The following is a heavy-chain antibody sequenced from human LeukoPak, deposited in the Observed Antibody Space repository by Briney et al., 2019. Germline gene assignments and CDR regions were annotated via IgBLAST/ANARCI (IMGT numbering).Heavy chain of an antibody. V-gene: IGHV4-34*01. J-gene: IGHJ4*02. CDR2: INHSGST. D-gene: IGHD6-19*01. CDR1: GGSFSGYY. Sequence: PSETLSLTCAVYGGSFSGYYWSWMRQPPGKGLEWIGEINHSGSTNYNPSVKSRVTISVDTSKNQFSLKLSSVTAADTAVYYCARGAPGYVSVAGYYFDYWGQGTLVTVSS. CDR3: ARGAPGYVSVAGYYFDY.